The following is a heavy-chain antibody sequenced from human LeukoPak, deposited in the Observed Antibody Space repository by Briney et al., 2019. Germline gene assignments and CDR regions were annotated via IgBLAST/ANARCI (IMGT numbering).Heavy chain of an antibody. J-gene: IGHJ6*03. CDR3: ARHGHCTNGVCYSNYYYYMDV. CDR2: IHPDDSDT. V-gene: IGHV5-51*01. D-gene: IGHD2-8*01. CDR1: GYIFTSYW. Sequence: PGESLTISCKASGYIFTSYWIGWVRQMPGKGLEWMGIIHPDDSDTRYSPFFEGQVIISVDKSINTAYLQWSSLKASDTATYYCARHGHCTNGVCYSNYYYYMDVWGKGTTVTVSS.